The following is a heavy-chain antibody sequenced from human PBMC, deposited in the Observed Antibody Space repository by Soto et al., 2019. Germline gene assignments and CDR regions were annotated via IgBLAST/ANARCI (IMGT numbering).Heavy chain of an antibody. D-gene: IGHD2-15*01. J-gene: IGHJ4*02. CDR3: ARERLGYCSGGSCYGYYFDY. CDR2: IIPIFGTA. CDR1: GGTFSSYA. V-gene: IGHV1-69*01. Sequence: QVQLVQSGAEVKKPGSSVKDSCKASGGTFSSYAISWVRQAPGQGLEWMGGIIPIFGTANYAQKFQGRVTITADESTSTDYMELSSLRSEDTAVYYCARERLGYCSGGSCYGYYFDYWGQGTLVTVSS.